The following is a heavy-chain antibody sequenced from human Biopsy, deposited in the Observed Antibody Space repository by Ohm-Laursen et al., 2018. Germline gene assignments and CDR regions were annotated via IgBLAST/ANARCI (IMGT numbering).Heavy chain of an antibody. V-gene: IGHV4-59*01. CDR3: ARDRGYYSDRTVPGYFDL. CDR2: VYYTGST. D-gene: IGHD3-22*01. CDR1: GDSISSYY. J-gene: IGHJ2*01. Sequence: GTLSLTCTVSGDSISSYYWSWIRQPPGKGLEWIGYVYYTGSTDYNPSLQSRVTISVDTSKNHFSLRLRSVTPADTAIYYCARDRGYYSDRTVPGYFDLWGRGTLVTVSS.